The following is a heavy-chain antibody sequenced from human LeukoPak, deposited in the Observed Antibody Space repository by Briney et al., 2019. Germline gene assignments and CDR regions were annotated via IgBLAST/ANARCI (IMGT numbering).Heavy chain of an antibody. CDR3: TRDTDFGSPTNYFDH. CDR1: GFTFDDFA. CDR2: ISWEGQTT. D-gene: IGHD3-10*01. Sequence: GGSLRLSCAASGFTFDDFAMHWVRQAPGKGLEWVSLISWEGQTTFYADSVRGRFTISRDNSKNSLYLQMNSLTTDDTALYYCTRDTDFGSPTNYFDHWGQGTLVSVSS. J-gene: IGHJ4*02. V-gene: IGHV3-43*01.